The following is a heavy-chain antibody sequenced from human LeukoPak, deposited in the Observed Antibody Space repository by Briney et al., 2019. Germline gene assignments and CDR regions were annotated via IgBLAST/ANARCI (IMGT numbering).Heavy chain of an antibody. V-gene: IGHV3-74*01. CDR1: GFTFSSYW. J-gene: IGHJ4*02. CDR2: INTDGSRT. CDR3: AKDFTGYDDS. D-gene: IGHD3-9*01. Sequence: GGSLRLSCAASGFTFSSYWFHWVRQVPGKGLVWVSRINTDGSRTDYADSEKGRFTISRDNAKNTLYLQMDSLSAEDTAVYYCAKDFTGYDDSWGQGTLVTVSS.